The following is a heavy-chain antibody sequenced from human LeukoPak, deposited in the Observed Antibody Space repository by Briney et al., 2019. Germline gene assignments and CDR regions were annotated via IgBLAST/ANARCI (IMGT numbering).Heavy chain of an antibody. V-gene: IGHV3-23*01. J-gene: IGHJ4*02. CDR1: GLTFSSYA. CDR2: ISASGGST. D-gene: IGHD2-2*01. CDR3: AKDQYQLLYLFDY. Sequence: GGSLRLSCAASGLTFSSYAMNWVRQAPGKGLEWVSGISASGGSTCYADSVKGRFTISRDNSKNTLYLHMNSLRAEDTAVYYCAKDQYQLLYLFDYWGQGTLVTVSS.